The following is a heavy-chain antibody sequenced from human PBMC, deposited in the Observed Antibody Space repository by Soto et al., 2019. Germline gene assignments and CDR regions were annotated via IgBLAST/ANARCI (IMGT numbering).Heavy chain of an antibody. D-gene: IGHD1-26*01. V-gene: IGHV3-11*01. CDR2: ISTSGSST. CDR1: GFSFSDYY. J-gene: IGHJ6*03. CDR3: ANLAKNYYHYMDV. Sequence: QVQLVESGGGLVKPGGSLRLSCAASGFSFSDYYMSWIRQAPGKGLEWVSLISTSGSSTDYADSVKGRFTISRDNAKNSLSLQMNSLRAEDTAVYYWANLAKNYYHYMDVWGKGTKVTVSS.